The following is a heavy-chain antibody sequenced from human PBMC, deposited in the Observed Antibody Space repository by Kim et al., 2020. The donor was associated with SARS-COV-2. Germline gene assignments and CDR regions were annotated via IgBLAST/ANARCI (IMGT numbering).Heavy chain of an antibody. CDR2: IYYSGST. D-gene: IGHD5-12*01. V-gene: IGHV4-59*12. CDR3: AREDRWGGYDLADGFYF. Sequence: SETLSLTCTVSGGSISSYYWSWIRQPPGKGLEWIGYIYYSGSTNYNPSLKSRVPISVATSKNQSSLKLSSVTAADTAVYYCAREDRWGGYDLADGFYFWGQGTMVTLSS. J-gene: IGHJ3*01. CDR1: GGSISSYY.